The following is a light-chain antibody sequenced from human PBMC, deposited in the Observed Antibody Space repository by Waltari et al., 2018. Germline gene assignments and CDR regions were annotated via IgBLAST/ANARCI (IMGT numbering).Light chain of an antibody. CDR2: EVS. Sequence: VVMTQTPLSLSVTPGQPASIFCKSSQSLLHSNGETYLYWFLQTPGQSPELLIYEVSSRCSGVADRFSGSGSGTDGTLTISRVEAEDVGVYYCRKSIRRPRTFGQGTTVEIK. CDR3: RKSIRRPRT. J-gene: IGKJ1*01. V-gene: IGKV2-29*03. CDR1: QSLLHSNGETY.